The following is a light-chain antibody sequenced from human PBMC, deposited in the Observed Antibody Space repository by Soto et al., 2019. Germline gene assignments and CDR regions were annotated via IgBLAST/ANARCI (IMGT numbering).Light chain of an antibody. J-gene: IGKJ4*01. CDR2: DAS. CDR3: QHYMTWLLT. V-gene: IGKV3-15*01. CDR1: QGVGST. Sequence: ELVLTQSPATLSVSPGERATLSCRASQGVGSTLAWYQQEPGRAPRLLIYDASTRAAGIPARFSGDGSGTEFSLTISGLQSDDFAVYYCQHYMTWLLTFGGGTRVEI.